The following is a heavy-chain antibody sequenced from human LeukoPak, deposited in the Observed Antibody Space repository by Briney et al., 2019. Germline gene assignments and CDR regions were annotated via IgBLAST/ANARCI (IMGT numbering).Heavy chain of an antibody. Sequence: SGGSLRLPCAASGFTFSSYEMNWVRQAPGKGLEWVSYISSSGSTIYYADSVKGRFTISRDNAKNSLYLQMNSLRAEDTAVYYCARVGYSYGYSYYYYYMDVWGKGTTVTVSS. D-gene: IGHD5-18*01. J-gene: IGHJ6*03. CDR1: GFTFSSYE. CDR2: ISSSGSTI. V-gene: IGHV3-48*03. CDR3: ARVGYSYGYSYYYYYMDV.